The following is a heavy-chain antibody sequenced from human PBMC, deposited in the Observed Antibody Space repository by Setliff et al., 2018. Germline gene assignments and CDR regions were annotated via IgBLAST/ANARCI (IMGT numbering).Heavy chain of an antibody. Sequence: SETLSLTCTVSGGSISSGSYYWSWIRQPAGKGLEWIGHIYTSGSTNYNPSLKSRVTISVDTSKNQFSLKLSSVTAADTAVYYCARSKGLWFGELGRYHYYYYGLDVWGQGTTVTVSS. CDR2: IYTSGST. CDR1: GGSISSGSYY. J-gene: IGHJ6*02. D-gene: IGHD3-10*01. V-gene: IGHV4-61*09. CDR3: ARSKGLWFGELGRYHYYYYGLDV.